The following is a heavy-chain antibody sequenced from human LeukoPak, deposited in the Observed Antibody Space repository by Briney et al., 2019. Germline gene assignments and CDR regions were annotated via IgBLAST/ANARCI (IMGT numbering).Heavy chain of an antibody. D-gene: IGHD6-13*01. CDR2: INHSGST. J-gene: IGHJ4*02. V-gene: IGHV4-34*01. CDR1: GGSFSGYY. CDR3: ARSTLRAAGTFDY. Sequence: SETLSLTCAVYGGSFSGYYWSWIRQPPGKGLEWIGEINHSGSTNYNPSFKSRVTISVDTSKNQFSLKLSSVTAADTAVYYCARSTLRAAGTFDYWGQGNLVTGSS.